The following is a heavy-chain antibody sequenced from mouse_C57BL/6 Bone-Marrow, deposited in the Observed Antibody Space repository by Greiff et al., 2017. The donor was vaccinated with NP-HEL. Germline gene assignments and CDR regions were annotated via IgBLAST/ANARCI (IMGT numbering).Heavy chain of an antibody. Sequence: QVQLKESGPGILQPSQTLSLTCSFSGFSLSTFGMGVGWIRQPSGTGLEWLAHIWWDDAKYYNPALKRRLTISKDTSKNQESLKIANVDTADTATDYCAFIYYGYDGWFAYWGQGTLVTVSA. D-gene: IGHD2-2*01. CDR3: AFIYYGYDGWFAY. V-gene: IGHV8-8*01. CDR2: IWWDDAK. J-gene: IGHJ3*01. CDR1: GFSLSTFGMG.